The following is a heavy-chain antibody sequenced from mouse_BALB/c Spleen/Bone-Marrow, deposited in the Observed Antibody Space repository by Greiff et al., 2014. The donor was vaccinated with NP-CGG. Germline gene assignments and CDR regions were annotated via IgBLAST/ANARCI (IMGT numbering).Heavy chain of an antibody. J-gene: IGHJ3*01. D-gene: IGHD2-4*01. CDR2: ISSGGGRT. CDR3: ARHMIRGFAY. CDR1: GFAFSSYD. V-gene: IGHV5-12-1*01. Sequence: EVQVVESGGGLVKPGGSLRLSCAASGFAFSSYDMSWVRQTPEKRLEWVAYISSGGGRTYYSDTVKGRFTISRDNAKNTLYLEMSSLKSEDTAMYYCARHMIRGFAYWGQGTLVTVSA.